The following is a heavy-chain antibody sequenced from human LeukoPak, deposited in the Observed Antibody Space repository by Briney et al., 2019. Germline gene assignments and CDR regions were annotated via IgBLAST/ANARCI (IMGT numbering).Heavy chain of an antibody. Sequence: GGSLRLSCAASGFTFSSYGMHWVRQAPGKGLEWVAVISYDGSNKYYADYVKGRFTISRDNSNNTLYLQMNSLRAEDTAVYYCAKDPYSSSWLIDYWGQGTLVTVSS. J-gene: IGHJ4*02. V-gene: IGHV3-30*18. CDR2: ISYDGSNK. D-gene: IGHD6-13*01. CDR1: GFTFSSYG. CDR3: AKDPYSSSWLIDY.